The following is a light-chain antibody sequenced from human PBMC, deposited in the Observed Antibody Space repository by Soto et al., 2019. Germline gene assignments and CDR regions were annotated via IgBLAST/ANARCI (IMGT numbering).Light chain of an antibody. CDR3: TLYTSENAYV. V-gene: IGLV2-18*01. Sequence: QSALTQTPSVSGSPGQSVTISCTGTSTDFVSYNRVSWYQQPPGTAPKLMIYEVSKRPSGVPDRFSGSKSGNTASLTISGPQAADEADYYCTLYTSENAYVFGTGTKLTVL. CDR1: STDFVSYNR. CDR2: EVS. J-gene: IGLJ1*01.